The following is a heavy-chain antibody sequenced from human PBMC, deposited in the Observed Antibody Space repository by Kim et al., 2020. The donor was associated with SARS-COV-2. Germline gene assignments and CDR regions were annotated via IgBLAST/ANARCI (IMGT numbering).Heavy chain of an antibody. Sequence: GGSLRLSCAASGFSFSDYYMTWIRQAPGKGLEWVAYINSDASSINYADSVNGRFTISKDKTKKSLSLQMNSLTPEDTAVYYCVRAPSNWGQGTLVTVSS. CDR3: VRAPSN. CDR2: INSDASSI. J-gene: IGHJ4*02. V-gene: IGHV3-11*01. CDR1: GFSFSDYY.